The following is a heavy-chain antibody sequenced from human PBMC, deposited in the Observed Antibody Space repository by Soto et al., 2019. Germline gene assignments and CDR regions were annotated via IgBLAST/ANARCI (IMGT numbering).Heavy chain of an antibody. CDR3: VKDVVSTITCYNCAFDI. Sequence: GGSLRLSCSASGFPFGSYAMHWVRQCPGKGLEYVSAVTSNGGSVYYADSVKGRFSISRDNFQNTLHLHMSSLKAEDTAVYYCVKDVVSTITCYNCAFDIWGQGTMVTVSS. CDR1: GFPFGSYA. V-gene: IGHV3-64D*06. D-gene: IGHD1-26*01. J-gene: IGHJ3*02. CDR2: VTSNGGSV.